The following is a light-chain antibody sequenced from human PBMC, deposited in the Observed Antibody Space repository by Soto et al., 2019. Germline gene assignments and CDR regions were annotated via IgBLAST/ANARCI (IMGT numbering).Light chain of an antibody. Sequence: EIVLTQSPGTLSLSPGERATLSCRASQSVSSSYLAWYQQKPGQAPRLLIYDASSRATGIPDRSSGSGSGTDFTLTISRLEPEDFEVYYCQHYGSSSWTFGQGTKVDIK. CDR1: QSVSSSY. J-gene: IGKJ1*01. CDR2: DAS. V-gene: IGKV3-20*01. CDR3: QHYGSSSWT.